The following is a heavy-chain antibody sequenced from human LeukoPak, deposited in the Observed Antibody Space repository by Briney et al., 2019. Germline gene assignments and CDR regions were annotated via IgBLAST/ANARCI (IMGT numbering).Heavy chain of an antibody. Sequence: GGSLRLSCAASGFTFSDYYMSWIRQAPGKGLEWVSYISSSGSTIYYADSVKGRFTISRDNAKNSLYLQMNSLRAEDTAVYYCARQSRGPYYYDSSGYYEDYWGQGTLVTVSS. J-gene: IGHJ4*02. V-gene: IGHV3-11*01. CDR2: ISSSGSTI. D-gene: IGHD3-22*01. CDR3: ARQSRGPYYYDSSGYYEDY. CDR1: GFTFSDYY.